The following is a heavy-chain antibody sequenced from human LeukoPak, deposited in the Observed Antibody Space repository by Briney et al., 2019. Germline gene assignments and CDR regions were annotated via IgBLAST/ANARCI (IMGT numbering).Heavy chain of an antibody. Sequence: PGGSLRLSCAASGFTFYDYAMHWVRQAPGKGLEWVSGISWNSGSIGYADSVKGRFTISRDNAKNSLYLQMNSLRAEDTALYYCAKDRRIAAAGTEAFDIWGQGTMVTVSS. CDR3: AKDRRIAAAGTEAFDI. J-gene: IGHJ3*02. D-gene: IGHD6-13*01. CDR1: GFTFYDYA. V-gene: IGHV3-9*01. CDR2: ISWNSGSI.